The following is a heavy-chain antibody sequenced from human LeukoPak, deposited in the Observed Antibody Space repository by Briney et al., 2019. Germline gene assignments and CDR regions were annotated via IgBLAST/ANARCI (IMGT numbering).Heavy chain of an antibody. D-gene: IGHD6-19*01. J-gene: IGHJ4*02. V-gene: IGHV3-21*01. CDR3: ARIGIAVAGRGVDY. CDR2: ISSSSSYI. CDR1: GFTFSSYS. Sequence: GGSLRLSCAASGFTFSSYSMNWVREAPGEGLEWVSSISSSSSYIYYADSVKGGFTISRDNAKNSLYLQMNSLRAEDTAVYYCARIGIAVAGRGVDYWGQGTLVTVSS.